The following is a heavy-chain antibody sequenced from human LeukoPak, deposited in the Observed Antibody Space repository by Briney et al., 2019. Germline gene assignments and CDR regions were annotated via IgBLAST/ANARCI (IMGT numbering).Heavy chain of an antibody. Sequence: PSETLSLTCSVSGGSISSYYWSWIRQPPGKGLEWIGYIYYSGSTNYNPSLKSRVTISVDTSKNQFSLKLSSVTAADTAVYYCARESTYYFDYWGQGTLVTVSS. J-gene: IGHJ4*02. V-gene: IGHV4-59*01. CDR3: ARESTYYFDY. CDR2: IYYSGST. CDR1: GGSISSYY.